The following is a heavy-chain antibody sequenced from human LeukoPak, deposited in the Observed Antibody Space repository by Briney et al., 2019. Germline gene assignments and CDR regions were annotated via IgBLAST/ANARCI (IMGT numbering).Heavy chain of an antibody. D-gene: IGHD4-17*01. CDR3: ARSLYGDYGAPNLGY. J-gene: IGHJ4*02. CDR2: IYYSGST. V-gene: IGHV4-61*08. Sequence: PSETLSLTCAVSGGSINSGGYCWSWIRQPLGKGLEWIGYIYYSGSTNYNPSLKSRVTISVDTSKNQFSLKLSSVTAADTAVYYCARSLYGDYGAPNLGYWGQGTLVTVSS. CDR1: GGSINSGGYC.